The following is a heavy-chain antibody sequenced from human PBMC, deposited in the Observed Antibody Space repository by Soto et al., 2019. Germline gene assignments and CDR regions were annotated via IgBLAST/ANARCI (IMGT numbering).Heavy chain of an antibody. CDR2: IYVTETT. CDR1: GASINNGVYY. D-gene: IGHD3-22*01. V-gene: IGHV4-30-4*01. CDR3: ARLYWSYYASSGYLDQ. J-gene: IGHJ4*02. Sequence: SETLSLTCTVSGASINNGVYYWIWIRQTPEKGLEWVGYIYVTETTYYNPSLKTRLAISIDRSKSQFSLRLTSVTAADTAVYYCARLYWSYYASSGYLDQWGQGTLVTVS.